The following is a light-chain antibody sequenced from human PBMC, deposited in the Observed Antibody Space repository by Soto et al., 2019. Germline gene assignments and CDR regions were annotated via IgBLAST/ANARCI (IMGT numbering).Light chain of an antibody. V-gene: IGKV1-39*02. CDR2: ARS. CDR3: QEHGTYPII. Sequence: DIQMTQSPSSLSASVGDTVTITCRASQIITSYLNWYQQKPGKPPKLLIYARSGLQSGVPSRFTGSGSGTDFTLTISSLQPDDVATYYCQEHGTYPIIFGGGTRVEIK. J-gene: IGKJ4*01. CDR1: QIITSY.